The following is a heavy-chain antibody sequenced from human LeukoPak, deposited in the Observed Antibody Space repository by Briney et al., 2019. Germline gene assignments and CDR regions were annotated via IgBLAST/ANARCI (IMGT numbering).Heavy chain of an antibody. CDR1: GVSTTSGDYC. J-gene: IGHJ5*02. Sequence: SQTLSLTCTVSGVSTTSGDYCWTWIRQPAGKGLEWIGRVYTSGTTNYNPSLSSRVTVSVDTSKNQFFLNLTSVTAADTAVYFCARGNGGPYNWFDPWGQGTLVTVSS. CDR3: ARGNGGPYNWFDP. V-gene: IGHV4-61*02. CDR2: VYTSGTT. D-gene: IGHD3-16*01.